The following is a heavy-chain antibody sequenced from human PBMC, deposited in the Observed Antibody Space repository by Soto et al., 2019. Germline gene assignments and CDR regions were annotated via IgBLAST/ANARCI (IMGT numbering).Heavy chain of an antibody. CDR3: ARGPSSLTRFDY. V-gene: IGHV3-30-3*01. J-gene: IGHJ4*02. D-gene: IGHD2-2*01. CDR1: GFTFSSYA. Sequence: GGSLRLSCAASGFTFSSYAMHWVRQAPGKGLEWVAVISYDGSNKYYGDSVKGRFTISRDNSKNTLYLQMNSLRAEDTAVYYCARGPSSLTRFDYWGQGTMVTV. CDR2: ISYDGSNK.